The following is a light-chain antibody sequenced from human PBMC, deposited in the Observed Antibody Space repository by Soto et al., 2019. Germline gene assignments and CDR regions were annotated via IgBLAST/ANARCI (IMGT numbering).Light chain of an antibody. V-gene: IGKV3-20*01. Sequence: EIVLTQSPGTVSLSPGERATLSCRASQSVSSSYLAWYQQKPGQAPRLLIYGASSRATGIPDRFSGSGSGTDFTLTISRLEPEDFVVYYCQQYGSSQTFGQGTKVEIK. CDR3: QQYGSSQT. CDR1: QSVSSSY. CDR2: GAS. J-gene: IGKJ1*01.